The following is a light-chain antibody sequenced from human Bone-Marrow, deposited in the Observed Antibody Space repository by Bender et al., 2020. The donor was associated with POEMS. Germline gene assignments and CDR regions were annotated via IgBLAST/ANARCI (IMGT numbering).Light chain of an antibody. Sequence: QSALTQPASVSGSPGQSITISCTGTSSDVGGYNRVSWYQQHPAKAPKLMISDVTKRPSGVPDRFSGSKSGDTASLTISGLQAEDEADYYCCSYAGSFSFIFGGGTKLTVL. CDR3: CSYAGSFSFI. CDR1: SSDVGGYNR. CDR2: DVT. J-gene: IGLJ2*01. V-gene: IGLV2-11*02.